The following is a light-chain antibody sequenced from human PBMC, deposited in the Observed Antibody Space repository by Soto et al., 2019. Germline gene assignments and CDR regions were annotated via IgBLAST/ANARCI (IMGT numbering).Light chain of an antibody. CDR2: HAS. J-gene: IGKJ1*01. CDR1: QSVGTS. Sequence: IVLTQSPVTLSLSPGERGTLSCRASQSVGTSLAWYQQKPGQAPRLLIYHASTLESGVPSRFSGSGSGTEFTLTISSLQPEDFASYYCLQDYGDSWTFGQGTKVDIK. CDR3: LQDYGDSWT. V-gene: IGKV3-11*01.